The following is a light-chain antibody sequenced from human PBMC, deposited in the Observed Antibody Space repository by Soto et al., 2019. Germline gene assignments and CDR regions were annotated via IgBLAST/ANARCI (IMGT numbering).Light chain of an antibody. J-gene: IGKJ1*01. V-gene: IGKV3-20*01. Sequence: EIVLTQSPGTLSLSRGERATRSCRASQSVSNNYLAWYQQKPGQAPRLLICDASTRATGIPARFSGSGSGTDFTLTISSLEPEDFAVYYCQQYGSSGTFGQGTKVDIK. CDR1: QSVSNNY. CDR3: QQYGSSGT. CDR2: DAS.